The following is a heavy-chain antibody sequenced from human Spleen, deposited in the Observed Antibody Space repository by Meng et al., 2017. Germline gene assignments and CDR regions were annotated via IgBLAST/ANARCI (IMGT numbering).Heavy chain of an antibody. CDR1: GGSFSGYY. CDR2: INHSGST. Sequence: SETLSLTCAVYGGSFSGYYWSWIRQPPGKGLEWIGEINHSGSTNYNPSLKSRVTISLDTSKNQFSLKLSSVTAADTAVYYCARLKIPAIFGGMDVWGQGTTVTVSS. J-gene: IGHJ6*02. D-gene: IGHD3-3*01. CDR3: ARLKIPAIFGGMDV. V-gene: IGHV4-34*01.